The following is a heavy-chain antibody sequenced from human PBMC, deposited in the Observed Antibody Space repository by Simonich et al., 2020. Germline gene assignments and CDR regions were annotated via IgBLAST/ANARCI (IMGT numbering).Heavy chain of an antibody. CDR2: ISSSGSTI. J-gene: IGHJ4*02. CDR1: GFTFSSYE. D-gene: IGHD4-17*01. V-gene: IGHV3-48*03. Sequence: EVQLVESGGGLVQPGGSLRLSCAASGFTFSSYEMNWVRQAPGKGLELVSYISSSGSTIYYADSAKGRFTISRDNAKNSLYLQMNSLRAEDTAVYYCARHYYGDYYFDYWGQGTLVTVSS. CDR3: ARHYYGDYYFDY.